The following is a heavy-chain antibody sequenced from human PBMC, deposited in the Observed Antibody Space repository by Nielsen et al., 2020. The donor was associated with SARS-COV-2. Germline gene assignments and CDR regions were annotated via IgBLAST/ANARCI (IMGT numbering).Heavy chain of an antibody. CDR3: GLYSSSSDYYYYGMDV. CDR2: ISAYNGNT. D-gene: IGHD6-6*01. CDR1: GYTFTSYG. V-gene: IGHV1-18*01. Sequence: ASVKVSCKASGYTFTSYGISWVRQAPGQGLEWMGWISAYNGNTNYAQKFQGRVTMTRNTSISTAYMELSSLRSEDTAVYYCGLYSSSSDYYYYGMDVWGQGTTVTVSS. J-gene: IGHJ6*02.